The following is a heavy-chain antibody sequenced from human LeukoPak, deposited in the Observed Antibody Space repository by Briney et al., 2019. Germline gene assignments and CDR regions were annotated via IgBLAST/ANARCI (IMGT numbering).Heavy chain of an antibody. CDR2: IIPIFVTA. CDR1: GGTFSSYA. D-gene: IGHD6-13*01. J-gene: IGHJ3*02. V-gene: IGHV1-69*05. CDR3: ARDVGSSWSRHDAFDI. Sequence: SVKVSCKASGGTFSSYAISWVRQAPGQGLEWMGGIIPIFVTANYAQKFQGRVTITTDESTSTAYMELSRLRSDDTAVYYCARDVGSSWSRHDAFDIWGQGTMVTVSS.